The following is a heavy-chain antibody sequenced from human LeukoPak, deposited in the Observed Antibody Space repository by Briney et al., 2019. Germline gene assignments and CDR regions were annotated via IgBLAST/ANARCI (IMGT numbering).Heavy chain of an antibody. CDR2: IWYDGSNK. V-gene: IGHV3-33*01. J-gene: IGHJ5*02. Sequence: GGSLRLFCVASGFTFSSYGMHWVRQAPGKGLEWVAVIWYDGSNKYYADFVKGRFIISRDNSKNTLYLQMNSLRAEDTAVYYCARDPMIRGIGWFDPWGQGTLVTVSS. D-gene: IGHD3-10*01. CDR1: GFTFSSYG. CDR3: ARDPMIRGIGWFDP.